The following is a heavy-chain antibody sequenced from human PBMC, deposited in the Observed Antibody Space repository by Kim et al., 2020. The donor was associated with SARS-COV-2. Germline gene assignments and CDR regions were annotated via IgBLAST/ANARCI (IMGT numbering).Heavy chain of an antibody. Sequence: GGSLRLSCAASGFTVSSNYMSWVRQAPGKGLEWVSVIYSGGSTYYADSVKGRFTISRDNSKNTLYLQMNSLRAEDTAVYYCARFTYSSNHDAFDIWGQGTMVTVSS. CDR1: GFTVSSNY. CDR3: ARFTYSSNHDAFDI. V-gene: IGHV3-53*01. J-gene: IGHJ3*02. D-gene: IGHD6-13*01. CDR2: IYSGGST.